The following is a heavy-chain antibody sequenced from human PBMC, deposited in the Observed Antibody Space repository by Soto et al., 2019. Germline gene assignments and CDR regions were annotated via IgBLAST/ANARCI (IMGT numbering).Heavy chain of an antibody. J-gene: IGHJ3*02. Sequence: ASVKVSCKASGYTFTSYGIGWVRQAHGQRLEWMGWINAGNGNTKYSQKFQGRVTITRDTSASTAYMELSSLRSEDTAVYYCARVRGYSYGFWSDAFDIWGQGTMVTVSS. V-gene: IGHV1-3*01. CDR3: ARVRGYSYGFWSDAFDI. CDR1: GYTFTSYG. D-gene: IGHD5-18*01. CDR2: INAGNGNT.